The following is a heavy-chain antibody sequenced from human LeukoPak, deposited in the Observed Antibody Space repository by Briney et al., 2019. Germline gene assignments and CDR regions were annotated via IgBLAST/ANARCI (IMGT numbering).Heavy chain of an antibody. CDR2: IYYSGST. CDR3: ARVRGIAAAGNHRFDP. V-gene: IGHV4-59*01. Sequence: SETLSLTCTVSGGSISSYYWSWIRQPPGKGLEWIGYIYYSGSTNYNPSLKSRVTISVDTSKNQFSLKLSSVTAADTAVYYCARVRGIAAAGNHRFDPWGQGTLVTVSS. J-gene: IGHJ5*02. D-gene: IGHD6-13*01. CDR1: GGSISSYY.